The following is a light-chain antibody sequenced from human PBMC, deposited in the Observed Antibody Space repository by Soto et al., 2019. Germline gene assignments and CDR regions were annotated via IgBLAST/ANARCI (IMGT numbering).Light chain of an antibody. V-gene: IGKV1-8*01. CDR3: HQYYSYPRLT. Sequence: AIRMTQSPSSLSASTGDRVTITCRASQGISSYLAWYQQKPGKAPKLLIYAASTLQSGVPSRFSGSGSGTDFTLTISCLQSEDFATYYCHQYYSYPRLTFGGGTKVEIK. J-gene: IGKJ4*01. CDR2: AAS. CDR1: QGISSY.